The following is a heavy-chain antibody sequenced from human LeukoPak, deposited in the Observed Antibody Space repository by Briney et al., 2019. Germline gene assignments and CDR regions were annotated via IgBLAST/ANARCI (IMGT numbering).Heavy chain of an antibody. CDR3: GSLATPGLYFDY. V-gene: IGHV4-31*03. Sequence: SETLSLTCTVSGGSLSSGIHYWSWIRQHPGKGLEWIGYIHHSGSTFYNPSLKSRLTISVDTSKNQFSLKLSSVTAADTAVYYCGSLATPGLYFDYWGQGTQVTVSS. CDR2: IHHSGST. J-gene: IGHJ4*02. CDR1: GGSLSSGIHY. D-gene: IGHD6-6*01.